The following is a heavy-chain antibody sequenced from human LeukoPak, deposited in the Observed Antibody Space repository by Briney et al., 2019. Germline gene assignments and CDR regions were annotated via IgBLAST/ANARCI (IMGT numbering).Heavy chain of an antibody. CDR3: VKDRWPGLGDF. D-gene: IGHD6-19*01. CDR1: GFTGSENY. V-gene: IGHV3-66*01. CDR2: VYSGGTT. Sequence: GGSLSLSCAASGFTGSENYMSWVRQAPGKGREWVSIVYSGGTTYYADPVKGRFTISRDNTKNTLYLQMRSLSAEDTAVYYCVKDRWPGLGDFWGQGTTVTVSS. J-gene: IGHJ6*02.